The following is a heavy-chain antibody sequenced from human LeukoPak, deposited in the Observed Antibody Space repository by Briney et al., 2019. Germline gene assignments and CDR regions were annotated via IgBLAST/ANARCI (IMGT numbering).Heavy chain of an antibody. Sequence: PGGSLRLSCAASGFTFSSYAMSWVRQAPGKGLEWVSAISGSGGSTYYAYSVKGRFTISRDNSKNTLYLQMNSLRAEDTAVYYCAKDLSKGLWELSLEPFDYWGQGTLVTVSS. CDR3: AKDLSKGLWELSLEPFDY. D-gene: IGHD3-16*02. CDR1: GFTFSSYA. CDR2: ISGSGGST. J-gene: IGHJ4*02. V-gene: IGHV3-23*01.